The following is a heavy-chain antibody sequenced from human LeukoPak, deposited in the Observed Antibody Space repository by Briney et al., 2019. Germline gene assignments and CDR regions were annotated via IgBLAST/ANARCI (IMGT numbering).Heavy chain of an antibody. D-gene: IGHD6-13*01. Sequence: GGSLRLSCAASGFTFSSYAMHWVRQAPGKGLEWVAVISYDGSNKYYADSVKGRSTISRDNSKNTLYLQMNSLRAEDTAVYYCARETYSSSWYLAGLYYYYGMDVWGQGTTVTVSS. CDR3: ARETYSSSWYLAGLYYYYGMDV. J-gene: IGHJ6*02. CDR1: GFTFSSYA. V-gene: IGHV3-30-3*01. CDR2: ISYDGSNK.